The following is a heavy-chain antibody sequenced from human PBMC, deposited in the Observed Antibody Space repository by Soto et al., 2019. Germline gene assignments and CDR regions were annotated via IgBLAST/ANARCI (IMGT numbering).Heavy chain of an antibody. CDR1: GFTFSNHA. V-gene: IGHV3-23*01. D-gene: IGHD3-10*01. CDR2: ISGRGDGT. J-gene: IGHJ6*03. Sequence: PGGSLRLSCAASGFTFSNHAMNWVRQAPGKGLEWVSAISGRGDGTRYVDSVKGRFTISRDNSKNTLYLQMNSLRAEDTAVYYCANSREPSGAYYYYYMDVWGKGTTVTVSS. CDR3: ANSREPSGAYYYYYMDV.